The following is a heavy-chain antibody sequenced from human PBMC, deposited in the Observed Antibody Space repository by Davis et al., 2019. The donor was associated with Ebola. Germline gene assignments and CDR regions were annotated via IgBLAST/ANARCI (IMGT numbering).Heavy chain of an antibody. D-gene: IGHD1-1*01. CDR2: ISYDGSNK. CDR3: AKGLEFDY. CDR1: GFTFSSYG. V-gene: IGHV3-30*18. J-gene: IGHJ4*02. Sequence: GESLKISCAASGFTFSSYGMHWVRQAPGKGLEWVAVISYDGSNKDYADSVKGRFTISRDNSKNTLYLQMNSLRAEDTDVYYCAKGLEFDYWGQGTLVTVSS.